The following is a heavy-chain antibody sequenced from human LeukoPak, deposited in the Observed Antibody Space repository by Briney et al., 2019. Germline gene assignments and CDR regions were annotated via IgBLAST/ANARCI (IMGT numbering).Heavy chain of an antibody. D-gene: IGHD5-18*01. CDR3: ARSFTALIMS. J-gene: IGHJ5*02. V-gene: IGHV4-39*07. Sequence: SETLSLTCSVSGGSISTSSYYWGWIRQSPGKGLEWIGTIYYSGTTYYNASLKSRLTMSIDTSRNQFYLRLSSATAADTAVYFCARSFTALIMSWGQGTLVTVTS. CDR2: IYYSGTT. CDR1: GGSISTSSYY.